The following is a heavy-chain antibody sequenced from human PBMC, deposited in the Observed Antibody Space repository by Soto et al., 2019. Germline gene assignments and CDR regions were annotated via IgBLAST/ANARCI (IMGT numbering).Heavy chain of an antibody. D-gene: IGHD6-25*01. V-gene: IGHV3-23*01. CDR1: GFTFSRYA. J-gene: IGHJ4*02. CDR2: ISGSGGST. Sequence: GGSLRLSCAASGFTFSRYAMSWVRQGPGKGLEWVSAISGSGGSTYYADSVKGRFTISRDNSKNTLYLQMNSLRAEDTVVYYCAKGDQATAASYFYYWGQGTLVTVSS. CDR3: AKGDQATAASYFYY.